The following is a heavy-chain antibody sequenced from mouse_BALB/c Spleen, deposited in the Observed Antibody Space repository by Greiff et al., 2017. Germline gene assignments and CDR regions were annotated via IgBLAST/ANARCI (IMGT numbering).Heavy chain of an antibody. Sequence: EVKLVESGGGLVKPGGSLKLSCASSGFTFSSYTMSWVRQTPEKRLEWVATISSGGSYTYYPDSVKGRFTISRDNAKNTLYLQMSSLKSEDTAMYNCTRQSYDYDGGFAYWGQGTLVTVSA. CDR1: GFTFSSYT. CDR2: ISSGGSYT. J-gene: IGHJ3*01. D-gene: IGHD2-4*01. V-gene: IGHV5-6-4*01. CDR3: TRQSYDYDGGFAY.